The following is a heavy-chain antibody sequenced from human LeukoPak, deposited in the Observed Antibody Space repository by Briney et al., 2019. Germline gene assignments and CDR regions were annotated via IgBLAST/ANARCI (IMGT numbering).Heavy chain of an antibody. D-gene: IGHD5-12*01. Sequence: GWSLRLSCAASGFTFSSYSMNWVRQAPGKGLEWVSYISSSSSTIYYADSVKGRFTISRDNAKNSLYLQMNSLRAEDTGVYYCTTGAGLRLRSFDYWGQGTLVTVSS. V-gene: IGHV3-48*04. CDR2: ISSSSSTI. J-gene: IGHJ4*02. CDR1: GFTFSSYS. CDR3: TTGAGLRLRSFDY.